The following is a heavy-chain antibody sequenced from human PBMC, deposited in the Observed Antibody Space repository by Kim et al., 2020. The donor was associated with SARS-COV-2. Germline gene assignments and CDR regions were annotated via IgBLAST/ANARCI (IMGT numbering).Heavy chain of an antibody. D-gene: IGHD3-22*01. CDR3: AADFLYSYDSSGYPWDYYY. Sequence: SVKVSCKSSGFTFTRSAMQWVRQARGQRLEWIGWVAVGSGNTNYAQKFQERATITRDMSTSTAYMELSSLRPEDTAVYYCAADFLYSYDSSGYPWDYYY. J-gene: IGHJ6*01. V-gene: IGHV1-58*02. CDR1: GFTFTRSA. CDR2: VAVGSGNT.